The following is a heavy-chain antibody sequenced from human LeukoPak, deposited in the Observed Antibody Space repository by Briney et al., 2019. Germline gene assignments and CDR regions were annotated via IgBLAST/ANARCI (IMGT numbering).Heavy chain of an antibody. D-gene: IGHD6-25*01. V-gene: IGHV4-39*01. Sequence: PSETLSLTCTVSGVSISTSSYYLGWIRQPPGKGLEWIAKIYFNGGTAYNPSLKSRVAILLETSKNQFSLKVNSVTAADTAVYYCARGIAANMYYCGQGTLVTVSS. CDR3: ARGIAANMYY. CDR1: GVSISTSSYY. CDR2: IYFNGGT. J-gene: IGHJ4*02.